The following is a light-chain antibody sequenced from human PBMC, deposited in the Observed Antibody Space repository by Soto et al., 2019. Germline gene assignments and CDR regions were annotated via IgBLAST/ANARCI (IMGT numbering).Light chain of an antibody. J-gene: IGKJ1*01. CDR3: QQYSRT. CDR1: QSISTW. CDR2: KAS. V-gene: IGKV1-5*03. Sequence: DIQMTQSPSTLSASVGDRVTITCRASQSISTWLAWYQHKPGKAPKLLIYKASSLESGVPSRFSGSGSRTEFTLTISNLQPDDFATYYCQQYSRTFGQGTKVEIK.